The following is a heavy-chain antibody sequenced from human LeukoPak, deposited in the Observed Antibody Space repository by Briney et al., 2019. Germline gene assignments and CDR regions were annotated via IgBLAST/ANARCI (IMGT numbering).Heavy chain of an antibody. CDR2: IRSKANNYAT. D-gene: IGHD5-18*01. J-gene: IGHJ4*02. CDR1: GFIFSGSA. V-gene: IGHV3-73*01. Sequence: GGSLRLSCAASGFIFSGSAIHWVRQASGKGLEWVGRIRSKANNYATAYDASVKGRFAISRDDSKNTAYLQMDSLKIEDTAVYYCISSGFTYGYGGVDYWGQGTLVTVTS. CDR3: ISSGFTYGYGGVDY.